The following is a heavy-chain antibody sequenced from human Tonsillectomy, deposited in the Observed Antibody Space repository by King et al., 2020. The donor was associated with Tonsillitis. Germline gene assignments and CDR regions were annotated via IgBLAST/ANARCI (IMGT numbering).Heavy chain of an antibody. V-gene: IGHV4-39*01. CDR3: ARQKQSAGSFDY. CDR1: GGYISSNSYY. J-gene: IGHJ4*02. CDR2: IYYSGST. Sequence: QLQESGPGLVKPSETLYLTCTVPGGYISSNSYYWGWIRQPPGKGLEWIGSIYYSGSTYYNPSLKSRVTISVDTSKNQFSLKLSSVTAADTAVYYCARQKQSAGSFDYWGQGTLVTVSS. D-gene: IGHD3-10*01.